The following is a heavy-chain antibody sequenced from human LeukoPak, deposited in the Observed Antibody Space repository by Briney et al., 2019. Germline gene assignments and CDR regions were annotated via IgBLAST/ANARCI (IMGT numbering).Heavy chain of an antibody. Sequence: SETLSLTCTVSGGSISSGSYYWSWIRRPAGKGLEWIGRIYTSGSTNYNPSLKSRVTISVDTSKNQFSLKLSSVTAADTAVYYCAREGNTPDAFDIWGQGTMVTVSS. CDR3: AREGNTPDAFDI. CDR1: GGSISSGSYY. CDR2: IYTSGST. V-gene: IGHV4-61*02. J-gene: IGHJ3*02.